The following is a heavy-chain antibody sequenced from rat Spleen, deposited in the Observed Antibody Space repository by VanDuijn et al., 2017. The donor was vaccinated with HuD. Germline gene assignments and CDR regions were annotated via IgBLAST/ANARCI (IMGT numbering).Heavy chain of an antibody. CDR3: ARGQQLYRDYVMDA. CDR1: GYSITSNY. J-gene: IGHJ4*01. D-gene: IGHD1-2*01. V-gene: IGHV3-1*01. CDR2: ISYSGST. Sequence: EVQLQESGPGLVKPSQSISLTCSVIGYSITSNYWGWIRKFPGDKMEWMGYISYSGSTDYNPSIRSRISITRDTSKNQFFLHLESVTTEDTATYYCARGQQLYRDYVMDAWGQGASVTVSS.